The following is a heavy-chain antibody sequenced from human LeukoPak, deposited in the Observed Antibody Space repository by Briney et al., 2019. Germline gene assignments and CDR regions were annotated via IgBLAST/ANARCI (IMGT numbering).Heavy chain of an antibody. J-gene: IGHJ4*02. V-gene: IGHV1-58*01. CDR2: IVVGSGNT. D-gene: IGHD3-22*01. Sequence: PVKVSCKASGFTFTSSAVQWVRQACGQRLEWIGWIVVGSGNTNYAQKFQERVTITRDMSTSTAYMELSGLRSEDTAVYYCASVLYDSSGYLPDYWGQGTLVTVSS. CDR3: ASVLYDSSGYLPDY. CDR1: GFTFTSSA.